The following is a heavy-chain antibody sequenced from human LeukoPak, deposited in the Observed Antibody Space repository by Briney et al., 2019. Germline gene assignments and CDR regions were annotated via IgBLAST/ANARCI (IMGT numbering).Heavy chain of an antibody. CDR2: ISGSGGST. CDR1: GFTFSSYA. CDR3: AKLSEWQWLLLDYFDY. J-gene: IGHJ4*02. Sequence: GGSLRLSCAASGFTFSSYAMSWVRQAPGKGLEWVSAISGSGGSTYYADSVKGRFTISRDNSKNTLYLRMNSLRAEDTAVYYCAKLSEWQWLLLDYFDYWGQGTLVTVSS. V-gene: IGHV3-23*01. D-gene: IGHD5-12*01.